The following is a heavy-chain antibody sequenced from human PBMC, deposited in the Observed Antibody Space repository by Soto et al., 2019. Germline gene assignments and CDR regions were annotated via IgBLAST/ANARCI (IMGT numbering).Heavy chain of an antibody. CDR1: GGTFSSYA. CDR3: ARNLRLGELSLPGY. J-gene: IGHJ4*02. CDR2: INPINGTA. V-gene: IGHV1-69*05. D-gene: IGHD3-16*02. Sequence: SVKVSCKASGGTFSSYAISWVRQAPGQGLEWMGGINPINGTAKYAQKLQGRVTITRDTSTSTAYMELTSLTSEDTAVYYCARNLRLGELSLPGYWGQGTLVTVSS.